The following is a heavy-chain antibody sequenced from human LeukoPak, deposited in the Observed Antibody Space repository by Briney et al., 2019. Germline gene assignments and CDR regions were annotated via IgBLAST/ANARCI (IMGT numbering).Heavy chain of an antibody. V-gene: IGHV3-48*03. CDR3: ASQWLLRY. D-gene: IGHD3-22*01. J-gene: IGHJ4*02. CDR1: GFTFSSYE. Sequence: GGSLRLSCAASGFTFSSYEMNWVRQAPGKGLEWVSYISSSGNTIYYAGSVKGRFTISRDNAKSSLYLQMNSLRADDTAVYYCASQWLLRYWGQGTLVTVSS. CDR2: ISSSGNTI.